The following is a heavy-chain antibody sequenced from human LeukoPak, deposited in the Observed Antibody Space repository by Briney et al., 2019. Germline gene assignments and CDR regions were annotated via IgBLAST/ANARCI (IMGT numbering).Heavy chain of an antibody. CDR1: GFTFSSYA. J-gene: IGHJ4*02. CDR2: ISYDGSNK. Sequence: GGSLRLSCAASGFTFSSYAMHWVRQAPGKGLEWVAVISYDGSNKYYADSVKGRFTISRDNSKNTLYLQMNSLRAEDTAVYYCNTDAGYDSRWYNWWGQGTLVTVSS. V-gene: IGHV3-30-3*01. D-gene: IGHD1-20*01. CDR3: NTDAGYDSRWYNW.